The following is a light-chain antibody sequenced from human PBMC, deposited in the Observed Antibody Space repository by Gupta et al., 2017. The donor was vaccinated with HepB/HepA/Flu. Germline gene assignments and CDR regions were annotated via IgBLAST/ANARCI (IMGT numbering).Light chain of an antibody. Sequence: DIQMTQSPSSLSASVGDRITITCRASQSIDTYLNWYQQRPGKAPTSLIYAASNLRSGVPSRFSGSGSGTDFTLTISSLQPDDVATYYCQQSYNIPQTFGQGTKVEMK. CDR3: QQSYNIPQT. CDR1: QSIDTY. CDR2: AAS. V-gene: IGKV1-39*01. J-gene: IGKJ1*01.